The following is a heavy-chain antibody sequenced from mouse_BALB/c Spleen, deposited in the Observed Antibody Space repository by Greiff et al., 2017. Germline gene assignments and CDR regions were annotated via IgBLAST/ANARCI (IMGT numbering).Heavy chain of an antibody. CDR3: ASLLRRFAY. CDR1: GFSLTSYG. CDR2: IWSGGST. D-gene: IGHD1-1*01. V-gene: IGHV2-2*02. Sequence: VHLVESGPGLVQPSQSLSITCTVSGFSLTSYGVHWVRQSPGKGLEWLGVIWSGGSTDYNAAFISRLSISKDNSKSQVFFKMNSLQANDTAIYYCASLLRRFAYWGQGTLVTVSA. J-gene: IGHJ3*01.